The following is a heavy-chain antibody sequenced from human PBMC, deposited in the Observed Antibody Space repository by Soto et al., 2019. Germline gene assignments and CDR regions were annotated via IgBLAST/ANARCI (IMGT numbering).Heavy chain of an antibody. V-gene: IGHV4-4*02. J-gene: IGHJ4*02. D-gene: IGHD7-27*01. CDR3: ARKAWVRFDY. CDR1: GDSISSGVW. Sequence: SETLSLTCAVSGDSISSGVWWTWVRQPPGMGLEWIGEVFHTGDTYFNPSLRSRVAMSVDKSTNEFSLKVTSVTAADTAIYYCARKAWVRFDYWGQGPLVTVSS. CDR2: VFHTGDT.